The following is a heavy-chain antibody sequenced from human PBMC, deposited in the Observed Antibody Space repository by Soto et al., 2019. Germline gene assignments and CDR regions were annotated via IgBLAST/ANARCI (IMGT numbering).Heavy chain of an antibody. CDR3: ARDARGPFDY. CDR1: GFTVSDS. CDR2: IHSDGST. V-gene: IGHV3-53*01. D-gene: IGHD5-12*01. J-gene: IGHJ4*02. Sequence: GGSLRLSCSVAGFTVSDSMSWVRQAPGKGLECVSLIHSDGSTHYTDSVRGRFTISRDNSKNTLYLQMDRLRVDDTAVYFCARDARGPFDYWGQGTLVTVSS.